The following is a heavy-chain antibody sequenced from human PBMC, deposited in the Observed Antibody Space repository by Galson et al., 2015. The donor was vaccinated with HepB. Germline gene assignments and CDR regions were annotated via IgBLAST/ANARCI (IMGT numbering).Heavy chain of an antibody. CDR2: IYPGDSDT. CDR3: ARLPYYYGGDS. CDR1: GYSFTAYW. Sequence: QSGAEVTKPGESLKISCEGSGYSFTAYWVAWVRQMPGKGLEWIGNIYPGDSDTRYSPSFQGQVTISGDKSISTIYLQWSSLEASDTAMYYCARLPYYYGGDSWGQGTLVTVSS. J-gene: IGHJ4*02. V-gene: IGHV5-51*01. D-gene: IGHD3-10*01.